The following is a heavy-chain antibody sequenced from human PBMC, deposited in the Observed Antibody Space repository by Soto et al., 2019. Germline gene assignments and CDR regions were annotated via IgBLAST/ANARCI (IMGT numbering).Heavy chain of an antibody. J-gene: IGHJ6*02. Sequence: PGGSLRLSCAASGFAFSTYAMTWVRQAPGKGLEWVSVISGSGGSSYYAASVKGRFTISRDNSKNTLFLQMNGLRAEDTAVYYCEKVTKRAAAGRYEYYKYGMDVWGQGTTVTVSS. CDR3: EKVTKRAAAGRYEYYKYGMDV. CDR1: GFAFSTYA. CDR2: ISGSGGSS. V-gene: IGHV3-23*01. D-gene: IGHD6-13*01.